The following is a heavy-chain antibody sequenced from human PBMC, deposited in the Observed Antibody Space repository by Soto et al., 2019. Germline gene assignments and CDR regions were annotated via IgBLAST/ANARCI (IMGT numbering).Heavy chain of an antibody. CDR3: ASGVYP. D-gene: IGHD6-13*01. CDR1: GGSINSGGYY. CDR2: IYNSVIT. V-gene: IGHV4-31*03. Sequence: QVQLQESGPGLVKPSQTLSLTCTVSGGSINSGGYYWSWIRQHPGKGLEWIGYIYNSVITYYNPSLKGRVTISLHTSETQFSLNLRSVTAAATAVYSCASGVYPWGQGTLVTVSS. J-gene: IGHJ5*02.